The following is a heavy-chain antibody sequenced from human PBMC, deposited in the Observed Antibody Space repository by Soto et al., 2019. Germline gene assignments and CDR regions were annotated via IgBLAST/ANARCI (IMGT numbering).Heavy chain of an antibody. CDR2: IIPIFGTA. D-gene: IGHD6-6*01. V-gene: IGHV1-69*13. CDR1: GGTFSSYA. Sequence: ASVKVSCKASGGTFSSYAISWVRQAPGQGLEWMGGIIPIFGTANYAQKFQGRVTITADESTSTAYMELSSLRSEDTAVYYCAPSIAARPHQWFDTWGQGTLVTVSS. J-gene: IGHJ5*02. CDR3: APSIAARPHQWFDT.